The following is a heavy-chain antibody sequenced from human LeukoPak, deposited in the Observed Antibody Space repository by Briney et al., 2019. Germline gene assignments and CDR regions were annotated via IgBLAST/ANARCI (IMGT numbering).Heavy chain of an antibody. CDR1: GYTFTGYY. CDR3: ARDHYDDSPGTFDY. J-gene: IGHJ4*02. V-gene: IGHV1-2*02. CDR2: IDPNSGGT. Sequence: ASAKVSCKASGYTFTGYYIHWVRQAPGQGLEWMGWIDPNSGGTNYAQKFQGRVTMTRDTSISTAYMELSRLRSDDTAVYYCARDHYDDSPGTFDYWGQGTLVTVSS. D-gene: IGHD4-17*01.